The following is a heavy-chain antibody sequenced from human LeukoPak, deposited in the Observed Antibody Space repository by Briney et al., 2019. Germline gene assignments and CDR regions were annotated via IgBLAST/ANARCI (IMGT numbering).Heavy chain of an antibody. V-gene: IGHV4-31*03. CDR3: ARGFKESVDYGGNLSYWYFDL. Sequence: SETLSLTCTVSGGSISSGGYYWSWIRQHPGKGLEWIGYIYYSGSTYYNPSLKSRVTISVDTSKNQFSLKLSSVTAADTAVYYCARGFKESVDYGGNLSYWYFDLWGRGTLVTVSS. CDR1: GGSISSGGYY. J-gene: IGHJ2*01. CDR2: IYYSGST. D-gene: IGHD4-23*01.